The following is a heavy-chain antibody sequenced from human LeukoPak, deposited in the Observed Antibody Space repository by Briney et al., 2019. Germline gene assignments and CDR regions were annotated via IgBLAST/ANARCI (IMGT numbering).Heavy chain of an antibody. V-gene: IGHV1-46*01. J-gene: IGHJ4*02. Sequence: GASVKVSCKASGYTFTSYYIHWVRQAPGQGLEWMGIINPSGGSTNYAQKFQGRVTMTRDTSISTAYMELSRLRSDDTAVYYCARERVGSGWQRGFDYWGQGTLVTVSS. CDR1: GYTFTSYY. CDR3: ARERVGSGWQRGFDY. CDR2: INPSGGST. D-gene: IGHD6-19*01.